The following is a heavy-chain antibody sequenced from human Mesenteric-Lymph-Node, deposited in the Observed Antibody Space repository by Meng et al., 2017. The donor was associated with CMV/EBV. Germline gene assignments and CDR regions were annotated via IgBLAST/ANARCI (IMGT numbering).Heavy chain of an antibody. Sequence: ASVKVSCKASGHTFTSHGISWVRQAPGQGLEWMGWIRTYDAHTNYAQKFQGRVTMTRDTSISTAYMELSRLRSDDTAVYYCARAPYYYDSSGPNWFDPWGQGTLVTVSS. CDR1: GHTFTSHG. V-gene: IGHV1-18*01. CDR3: ARAPYYYDSSGPNWFDP. J-gene: IGHJ5*02. CDR2: IRTYDAHT. D-gene: IGHD3-22*01.